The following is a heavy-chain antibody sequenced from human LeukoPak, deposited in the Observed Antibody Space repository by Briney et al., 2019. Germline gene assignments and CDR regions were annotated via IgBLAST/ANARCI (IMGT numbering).Heavy chain of an antibody. CDR3: AKAVTEYFDY. V-gene: IGHV3-23*01. J-gene: IGHJ4*02. CDR2: ISGSGGST. D-gene: IGHD2-21*02. Sequence: GGSLRLTCAASGFTFSSYAMSWVRQAPGKGLERVSAISGSGGSTYYADSVKGRFTISRDNSKNTLYLQMNSLRAEDTAVYYCAKAVTEYFDYWGQGTLVTVSS. CDR1: GFTFSSYA.